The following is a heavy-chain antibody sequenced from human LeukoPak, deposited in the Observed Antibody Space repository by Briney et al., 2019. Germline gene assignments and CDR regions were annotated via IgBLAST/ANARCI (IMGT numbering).Heavy chain of an antibody. V-gene: IGHV4-4*07. D-gene: IGHD2-8*01. CDR1: SVSINGYY. J-gene: IGHJ3*02. CDR3: AREVNEKHDAFDM. Sequence: NPSETLSLTCSVSSVSINGYYWSWIRQSAGKGLEWLGRFYFSGSSDYNPSLKSRVSMSIDTSQNHFYLRLTSVTAADTGVYFCAREVNEKHDAFDMWGQGTMVAVSS. CDR2: FYFSGSS.